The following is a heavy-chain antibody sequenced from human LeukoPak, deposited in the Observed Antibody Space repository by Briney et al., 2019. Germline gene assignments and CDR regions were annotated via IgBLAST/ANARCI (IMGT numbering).Heavy chain of an antibody. Sequence: GGSLRLSCAASGFTFNNQWMHWVRQTPEKGLVWVSCISSDGSTTNYADSVKGRFTISRDNAKNTLYLHMNSLRAEDTAVYYCVSLNPQAPGWGQGTLVTVSS. CDR3: VSLNPQAPG. CDR1: GFTFNNQW. V-gene: IGHV3-74*01. CDR2: ISSDGSTT. J-gene: IGHJ4*02.